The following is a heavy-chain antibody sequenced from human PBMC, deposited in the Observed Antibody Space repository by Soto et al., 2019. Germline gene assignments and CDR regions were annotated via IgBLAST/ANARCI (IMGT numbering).Heavy chain of an antibody. CDR1: GGTFSSYA. Sequence: SVKVSCKASGGTFSSYAISWVRQAPGQGLEWMGGIIPIFGTANYAQKFQGRVTITADESTSTAYMELSSLRSEDTAVYYCARFRREVKQLVSYGMDVWGQGTTVTVSS. V-gene: IGHV1-69*13. D-gene: IGHD6-6*01. CDR3: ARFRREVKQLVSYGMDV. J-gene: IGHJ6*02. CDR2: IIPIFGTA.